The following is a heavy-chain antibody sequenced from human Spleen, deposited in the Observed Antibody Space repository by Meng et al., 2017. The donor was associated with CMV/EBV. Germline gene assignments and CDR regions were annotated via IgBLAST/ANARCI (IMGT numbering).Heavy chain of an antibody. CDR2: ISNNGDSI. D-gene: IGHD2-2*01. J-gene: IGHJ4*02. V-gene: IGHV3-64*02. CDR1: GFTFSKYA. CDR3: ARYGGYCSSSSCYVERFFDR. Sequence: GESLKISCAASGFTFSKYAMYWVRQAPGKALEYVSVISNNGDSIYYAESVKGRFTISRQNSQNTLYLQMSRLRPEDLAVYYCARYGGYCSSSSCYVERFFDRWSQGTLVTVSS.